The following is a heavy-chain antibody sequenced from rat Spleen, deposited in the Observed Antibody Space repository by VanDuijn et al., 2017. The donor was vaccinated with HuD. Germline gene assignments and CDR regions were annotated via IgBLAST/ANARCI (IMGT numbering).Heavy chain of an antibody. D-gene: IGHD1-12*02. CDR2: ISYDGGRN. Sequence: EVQLVESGGGLVQPGRSLKLSCAASGFTFSDYGVAWVRQAPTKGLEWVATISYDGGRNFYRDSVKGRFTISRDNAKSTLYLQMNSLRSEDTATYYCARDGGYWGQGTLVTVSS. V-gene: IGHV5-29*01. CDR1: GFTFSDYG. J-gene: IGHJ3*01. CDR3: ARDGGY.